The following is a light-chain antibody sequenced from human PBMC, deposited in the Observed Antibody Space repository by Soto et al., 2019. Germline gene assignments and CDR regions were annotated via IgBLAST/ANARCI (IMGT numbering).Light chain of an antibody. CDR1: QSVSSNY. V-gene: IGKV3D-20*01. CDR2: DAS. Sequence: IVLTQSPATLSLSPGERAALSCGASQSVSSNYLAWYQQKPGLAPRLLIYDASRRATGIPDRFSGSGSGTDFILSISRLEPEDFALYYCQQYGGSPITFGQGTKVDIK. J-gene: IGKJ1*01. CDR3: QQYGGSPIT.